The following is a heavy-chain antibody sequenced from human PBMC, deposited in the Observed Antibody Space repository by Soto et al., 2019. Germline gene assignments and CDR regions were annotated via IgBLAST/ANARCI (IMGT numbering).Heavy chain of an antibody. J-gene: IGHJ6*02. CDR3: ARGYYDFWSGYYFHYYYYGMDV. Sequence: LSLTCAVYGGSFSGYYWSWIRQPPGKGLEWIGEINHSGSTNYNPSLKSRVTISVDTSKNQFSLKLSSVTAADTAVYYCARGYYDFWSGYYFHYYYYGMDVWGQGTTVTVSS. D-gene: IGHD3-3*01. CDR1: GGSFSGYY. CDR2: INHSGST. V-gene: IGHV4-34*01.